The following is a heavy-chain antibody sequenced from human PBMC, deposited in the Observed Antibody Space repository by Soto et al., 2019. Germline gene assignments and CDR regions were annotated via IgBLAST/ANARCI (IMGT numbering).Heavy chain of an antibody. D-gene: IGHD3-22*01. CDR2: IYYSGST. J-gene: IGHJ4*02. CDR3: ARTYYYDSSGYYIDY. CDR1: GGSISSGGYY. V-gene: IGHV4-31*03. Sequence: SETLSLTCTVSGGSISSGGYYWSWIRQHPGKGLEWIGYIYYSGSTYYNPSLKSRVTISVDTSKNQFSLKLSSVTAADTAVYYCARTYYYDSSGYYIDYWGQGTLVTVSS.